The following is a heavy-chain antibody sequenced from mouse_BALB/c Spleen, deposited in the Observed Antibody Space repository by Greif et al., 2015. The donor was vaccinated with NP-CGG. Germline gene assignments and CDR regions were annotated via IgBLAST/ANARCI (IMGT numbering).Heavy chain of an antibody. CDR2: SRNKANDYTT. CDR1: GFTFRDFY. CDR3: ARDGNYWYFDV. J-gene: IGHJ1*01. V-gene: IGHV7-1*02. Sequence: EVQGVESGGGLVQPGGSLRLSCATSGFTFRDFYMEWVRQPPGKRLEWIAASRNKANDYTTEYSASVKGRFIVSRDTSQSILYLQMNALRAEDTAIYYCARDGNYWYFDVWGAGTTVTVSS.